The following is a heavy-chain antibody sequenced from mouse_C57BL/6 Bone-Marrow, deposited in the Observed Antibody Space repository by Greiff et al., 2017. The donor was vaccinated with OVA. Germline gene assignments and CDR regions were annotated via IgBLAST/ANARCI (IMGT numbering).Heavy chain of an antibody. J-gene: IGHJ4*01. CDR2: IDPEDGET. D-gene: IGHD1-1*01. CDR1: GFNIKDYY. V-gene: IGHV14-2*01. CDR3: AFYYYCSSYEDAMDY. Sequence: VHLQASGAAPVKPGASVKLSCTASGFNIKDYYMHWVKQRTEQGLEWIGRIDPEDGETKYAPKFQGKATITADTSYNTAYLQLSSLTSEDTAVYYCAFYYYCSSYEDAMDYWGQGTSVTVSS.